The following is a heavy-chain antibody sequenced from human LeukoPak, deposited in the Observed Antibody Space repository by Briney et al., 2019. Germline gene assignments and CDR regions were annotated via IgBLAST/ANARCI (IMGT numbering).Heavy chain of an antibody. J-gene: IGHJ3*02. CDR1: GFMSSNYW. Sequence: GGSLRLSCAASGFMSSNYWMSWVRRAPGKGLEWVAYIKQDGSEKYYVDSVKGRFTISRDNAKNSLYLRMNSLRAEDTAVYYCARGLDAFDIWGQGTMVTVSS. V-gene: IGHV3-7*03. CDR2: IKQDGSEK. CDR3: ARGLDAFDI.